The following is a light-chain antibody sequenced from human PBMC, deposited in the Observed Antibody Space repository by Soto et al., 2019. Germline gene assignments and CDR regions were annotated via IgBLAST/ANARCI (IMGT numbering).Light chain of an antibody. V-gene: IGKV1-5*03. CDR1: QSISSW. J-gene: IGKJ1*01. Sequence: DIQMTQSPSTVSASVGDRVTITCRASQSISSWLAWYQQKPGKAPNLLIYKASSLESGVPSRFSGSGSGTEFTLTISSLQPDDFATYYCQQYNIYPWTFGQETKVEIK. CDR3: QQYNIYPWT. CDR2: KAS.